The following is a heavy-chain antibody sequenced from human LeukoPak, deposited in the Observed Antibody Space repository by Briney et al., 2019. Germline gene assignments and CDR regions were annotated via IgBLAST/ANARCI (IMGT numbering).Heavy chain of an antibody. Sequence: SVKVSSKASGGTFSSYAISWVRQAPGQGLEWMGGIIPIFGTANYAQKFQGRVTITTDESTSTANMELSSLRSEDTAVYYCASGSYYYYHYMDVWGKGTTVTVSS. CDR2: IIPIFGTA. CDR3: ASGSYYYYHYMDV. D-gene: IGHD2-21*01. J-gene: IGHJ6*03. V-gene: IGHV1-69*05. CDR1: GGTFSSYA.